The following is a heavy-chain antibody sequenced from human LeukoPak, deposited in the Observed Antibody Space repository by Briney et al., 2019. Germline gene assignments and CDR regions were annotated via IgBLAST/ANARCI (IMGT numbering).Heavy chain of an antibody. CDR1: GYTFTSYG. CDR3: ARDATVTTFSGWFDP. J-gene: IGHJ5*02. Sequence: ASVKVSCKASGYTFTSYGISWVRQAPGQGLEWMGWISAYNGNTNYAQKLQGRVTMTTDTSTSTAYMELRSLRSDDTAVYYCARDATVTTFSGWFDPWGQGTLVTVSP. D-gene: IGHD4-17*01. CDR2: ISAYNGNT. V-gene: IGHV1-18*01.